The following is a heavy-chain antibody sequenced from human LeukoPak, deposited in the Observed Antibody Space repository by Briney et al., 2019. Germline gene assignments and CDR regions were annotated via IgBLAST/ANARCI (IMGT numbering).Heavy chain of an antibody. J-gene: IGHJ4*02. CDR2: IYHSGST. D-gene: IGHD4-17*01. CDR1: GYSISSGYY. CDR3: ARDGDDYGDDYGFDY. Sequence: SETLSLTCTVSGYSISSGYYWGWIRQPPGKGLGWIGSIYHSGSTYYNPSLKSRVTISVDTSKNQFSLKLSSVTAADTAVYYCARDGDDYGDDYGFDYWGQGTLVTVSS. V-gene: IGHV4-38-2*02.